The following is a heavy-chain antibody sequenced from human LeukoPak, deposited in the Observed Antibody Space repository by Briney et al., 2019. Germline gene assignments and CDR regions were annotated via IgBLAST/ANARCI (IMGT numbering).Heavy chain of an antibody. D-gene: IGHD2/OR15-2a*01. V-gene: IGHV4-4*09. Sequence: SETLSLTCTVSGGSISSYYWTWIRQPPGKGLEWIGYIYSSGRTNYNPSLKSQVTMSVDTSKNQFSLKVISVTAADTAVYYCARLSAGFNSSYWFDPWGQGTLVTVSS. J-gene: IGHJ5*02. CDR1: GGSISSYY. CDR2: IYSSGRT. CDR3: ARLSAGFNSSYWFDP.